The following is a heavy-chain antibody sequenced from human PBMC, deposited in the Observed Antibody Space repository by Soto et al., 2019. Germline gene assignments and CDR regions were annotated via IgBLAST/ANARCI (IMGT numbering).Heavy chain of an antibody. CDR1: GGSVSSGSYY. CDR2: IYYSGST. V-gene: IGHV4-61*01. D-gene: IGHD2-15*01. Sequence: SETLSLTCTVSGGSVSSGSYYWSWIRQPPGKGLEWIGYIYYSGSTNYNPSLKSRVTISVDTSKNQFSLKLSSVTAADTAVYYCARDQGRGGCSGGSCYSDYYYYGMDVWGQGTTVTVSS. CDR3: ARDQGRGGCSGGSCYSDYYYYGMDV. J-gene: IGHJ6*02.